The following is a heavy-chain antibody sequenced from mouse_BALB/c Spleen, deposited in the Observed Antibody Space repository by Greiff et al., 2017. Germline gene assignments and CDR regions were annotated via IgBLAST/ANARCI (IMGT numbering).Heavy chain of an antibody. CDR3: AFYYGNYEDAMDY. CDR1: GFNIKDTY. V-gene: IGHV14-3*02. CDR2: IDPANGNT. J-gene: IGHJ4*01. D-gene: IGHD2-1*01. Sequence: EVQLQQSGAELVKPGASVKLSCTASGFNIKDTYMHWVKQRPEQGLEWIGRIDPANGNTKYDPKFQGKATITADTSSNTAYLQLSSLTSEDTAVYYCAFYYGNYEDAMDYWGQGTSVTVSS.